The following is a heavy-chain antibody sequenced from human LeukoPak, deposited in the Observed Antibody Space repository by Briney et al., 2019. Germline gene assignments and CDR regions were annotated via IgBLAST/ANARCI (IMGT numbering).Heavy chain of an antibody. D-gene: IGHD4-23*01. J-gene: IGHJ4*02. CDR1: GFTFSSSW. Sequence: GGSLRLSCAPSGFTFSSSWMSWLRQAPGEGLEWVAHIKPDGSQKYYVDSVKGRFTISRDNAKNSLDLQMGNLRAEDTAMYYCVTWYGNVNYWGQGALVTVSS. CDR3: VTWYGNVNY. CDR2: IKPDGSQK. V-gene: IGHV3-7*01.